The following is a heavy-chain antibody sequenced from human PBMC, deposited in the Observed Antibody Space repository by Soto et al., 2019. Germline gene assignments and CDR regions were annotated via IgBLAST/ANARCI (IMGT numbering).Heavy chain of an antibody. V-gene: IGHV4-59*01. CDR2: IYYSGST. Sequence: QVQLQESGPGLVKPSETLSLTCTVSGGSISSYYWSWIRQPPGKGLEWIGYIYYSGSTNYNPSLKSRVSISVDTSKNQFSLKVRCVTAADAAEYYCARSDGRYWGQGTLVTDSS. CDR3: ARSDGRY. CDR1: GGSISSYY. J-gene: IGHJ4*02.